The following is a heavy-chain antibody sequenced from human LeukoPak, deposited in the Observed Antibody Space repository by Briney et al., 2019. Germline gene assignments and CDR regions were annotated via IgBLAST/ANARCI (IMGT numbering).Heavy chain of an antibody. D-gene: IGHD3-9*01. CDR3: AKTSRYSDVLTGYSFNWFDP. V-gene: IGHV3-23*01. Sequence: GGSLRLSCAASGFTFSSYWMSWVRQAPGKGLEWVSAISGSGGSTYYADSVKGRFTIPRDNSKNTLYLQMNSLRAEDTAVYYCAKTSRYSDVLTGYSFNWFDPWGQGTLVTVSS. CDR1: GFTFSSYW. CDR2: ISGSGGST. J-gene: IGHJ5*02.